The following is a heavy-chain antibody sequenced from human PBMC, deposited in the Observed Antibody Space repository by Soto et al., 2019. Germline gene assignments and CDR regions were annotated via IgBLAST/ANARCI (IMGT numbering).Heavy chain of an antibody. CDR2: IYYTGST. J-gene: IGHJ6*02. CDR3: ARWAAPHHSGMDV. D-gene: IGHD6-25*01. Sequence: QVQLQESGPGLVKPSETLSLTCTVSGGSISSYYWSWIRQPPGKGLEWIGYIYYTGSTNYNPSLKSRVXXSXHXXKNHLSLKLSSVTAADTSVYYCARWAAPHHSGMDVWGQGTTVTVSS. V-gene: IGHV4-59*01. CDR1: GGSISSYY.